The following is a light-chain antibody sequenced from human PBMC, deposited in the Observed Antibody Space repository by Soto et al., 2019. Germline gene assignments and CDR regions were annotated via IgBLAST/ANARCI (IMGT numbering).Light chain of an antibody. Sequence: QMTQSPSSVSASVGDRVTITCRASQGISSWLVWYQQKPGKAPKVLIYTASSLQSGVPSRFSGSGSGTDFTLTISSLQPEDFATYYCQQANSFPLTFGGGTKVEIK. J-gene: IGKJ4*01. CDR2: TAS. CDR3: QQANSFPLT. CDR1: QGISSW. V-gene: IGKV1-12*01.